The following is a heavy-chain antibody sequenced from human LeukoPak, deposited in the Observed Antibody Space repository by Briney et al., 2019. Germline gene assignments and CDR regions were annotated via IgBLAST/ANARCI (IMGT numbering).Heavy chain of an antibody. CDR2: ISSSGITI. Sequence: GGSLRLSCAVSGFTSSDYYMSWIRQAPGEGLEWVSYISSSGITIYYADSVKGRFTVSRDNAKDSLYLQMNGLRAEDTAVYYCATLRTSGWYQDSWGQGTLVTVSS. CDR3: ATLRTSGWYQDS. CDR1: GFTSSDYY. J-gene: IGHJ4*02. V-gene: IGHV3-11*01. D-gene: IGHD6-19*01.